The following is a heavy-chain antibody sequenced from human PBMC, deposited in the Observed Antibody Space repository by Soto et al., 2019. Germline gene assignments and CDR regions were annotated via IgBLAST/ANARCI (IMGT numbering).Heavy chain of an antibody. V-gene: IGHV1-69*06. CDR1: GGTFSSYA. D-gene: IGHD3-10*01. CDR2: IIPIFGTA. Sequence: SVKVSCKASGGTFSSYAISWVRQAPGQGLEWMGGIIPIFGTANYAQKFQGRVTITADKSTSTAYMELSSLRSEDTAVYYCARDRDYGSGSPYYGMDVWGQGTTVTVS. J-gene: IGHJ6*02. CDR3: ARDRDYGSGSPYYGMDV.